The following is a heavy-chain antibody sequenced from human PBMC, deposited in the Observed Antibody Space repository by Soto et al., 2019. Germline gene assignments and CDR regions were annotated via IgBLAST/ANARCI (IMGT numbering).Heavy chain of an antibody. CDR2: IIPIFGTA. CDR3: AGDYYGSGRHYLARCMDV. D-gene: IGHD3-10*01. J-gene: IGHJ6*02. CDR1: GGTFSSYA. Sequence: GASVKVSCKASGGTFSSYAISWVRQAPGQGLEWMGGIIPIFGTANYAQKFQGRVTITADESTSTAYMELSSLRSEDTAVYYCAGDYYGSGRHYLARCMDVWDQGTTVTVSS. V-gene: IGHV1-69*13.